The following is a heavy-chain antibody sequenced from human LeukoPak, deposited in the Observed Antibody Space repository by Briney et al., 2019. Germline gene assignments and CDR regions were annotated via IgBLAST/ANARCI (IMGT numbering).Heavy chain of an antibody. V-gene: IGHV3-23*01. D-gene: IGHD2-2*03. J-gene: IGHJ6*03. CDR1: GFTFSSYA. Sequence: GGSLRLSCAASGFTFSSYAMSWVRQAPGKGLEWVSAISGSGGSTYYADSVKGRFTISRDNSKNTLYLQMNSLSAEDTAVYYCAKSLDLGYYYYYMDVWGKGTTVTVSS. CDR2: ISGSGGST. CDR3: AKSLDLGYYYYYMDV.